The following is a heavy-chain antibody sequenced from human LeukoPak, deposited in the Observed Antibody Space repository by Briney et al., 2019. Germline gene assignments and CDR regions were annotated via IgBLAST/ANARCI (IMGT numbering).Heavy chain of an antibody. CDR2: IKPDGSEK. V-gene: IGHV3-7*01. J-gene: IGHJ4*02. D-gene: IGHD3-10*01. CDR3: ARDRGFGEFSTIDY. Sequence: GGSLRLSCAASGLPFSSYWMSWVRQAPGKGLEWVANIKPDGSEKNYVDSVKGRFTISRDNARNSLFLQMNSLRAEDTAVYYCARDRGFGEFSTIDYWGQGTLVTVSS. CDR1: GLPFSSYW.